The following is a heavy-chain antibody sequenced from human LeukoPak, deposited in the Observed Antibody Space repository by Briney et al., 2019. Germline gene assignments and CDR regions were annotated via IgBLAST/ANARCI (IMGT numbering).Heavy chain of an antibody. J-gene: IGHJ4*02. Sequence: QPGGTLRLSCAASGFTFGSYAMSWVRQAPGKGLEWVSVISSSGGNTYYADSVKGRFTISRDNSKNTLYLQMNSLRAEDTGVYYCAKGTYSYGSGSYYTEAFGENWGQGTLVTVSS. D-gene: IGHD3-10*01. CDR3: AKGTYSYGSGSYYTEAFGEN. CDR2: ISSSGGNT. CDR1: GFTFGSYA. V-gene: IGHV3-23*01.